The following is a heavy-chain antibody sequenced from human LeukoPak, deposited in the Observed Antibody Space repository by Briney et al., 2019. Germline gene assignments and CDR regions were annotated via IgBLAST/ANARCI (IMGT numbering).Heavy chain of an antibody. CDR3: ARGARWLEFDY. CDR2: IYYSGST. V-gene: IGHV4-59*12. D-gene: IGHD4-23*01. CDR1: GGSISSYY. Sequence: SETLSLTCTVSGGSISSYYWSWIRQPPGQGLEWIGYIYYSGSTNYTPSLKSRVTISVDPSKNQFSLKLSSVTAADTAVYYCARGARWLEFDYWGQGTLVTVSS. J-gene: IGHJ4*02.